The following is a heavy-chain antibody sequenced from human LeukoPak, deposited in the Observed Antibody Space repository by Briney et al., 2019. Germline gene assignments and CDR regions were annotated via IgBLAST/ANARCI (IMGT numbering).Heavy chain of an antibody. CDR2: IVAGSGNT. J-gene: IGHJ3*02. CDR1: GFTFTTSA. D-gene: IGHD5-24*01. Sequence: SVKVSCKASGFTFTTSAMQWVRQARGQRPEWIGWIVAGSGNTNYAQKFQDRVTITRDKSTGTAYMELSRLRSDATAVYYCAAELEMATDAFDIWGQGTMVTVSS. V-gene: IGHV1-58*02. CDR3: AAELEMATDAFDI.